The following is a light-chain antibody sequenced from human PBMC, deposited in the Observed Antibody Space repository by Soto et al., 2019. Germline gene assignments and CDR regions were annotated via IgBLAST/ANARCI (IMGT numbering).Light chain of an antibody. Sequence: QSALPQPASVSGSPGQSITISCTGTSSDVGGYNYVSWYQQHPGKAPKLMIYEVSNRPSGVSNRFSGSKSGNTASLTISGLQPEDEADYYCSSYRSTITYVFGTGTKVTVL. J-gene: IGLJ1*01. CDR3: SSYRSTITYV. CDR1: SSDVGGYNY. V-gene: IGLV2-14*01. CDR2: EVS.